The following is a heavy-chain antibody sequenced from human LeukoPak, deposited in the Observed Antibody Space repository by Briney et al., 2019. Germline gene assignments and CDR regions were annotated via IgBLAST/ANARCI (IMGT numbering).Heavy chain of an antibody. Sequence: PGGSLRLSCAASGFTFSSYAMHWVRQAPGKGLEWVAVISYDGSNKYCADSVKGRFTISRDNSKNTLYLQMNSLRAKDTAVYYCARERWIQLWLTASYYFDYWGQGTLVTVSS. D-gene: IGHD5-18*01. J-gene: IGHJ4*02. V-gene: IGHV3-30-3*01. CDR3: ARERWIQLWLTASYYFDY. CDR1: GFTFSSYA. CDR2: ISYDGSNK.